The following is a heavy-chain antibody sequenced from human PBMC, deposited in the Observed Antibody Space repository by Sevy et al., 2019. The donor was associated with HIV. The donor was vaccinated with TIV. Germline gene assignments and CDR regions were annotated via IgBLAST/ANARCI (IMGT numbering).Heavy chain of an antibody. V-gene: IGHV1-2*06. J-gene: IGHJ4*02. CDR1: GFPFAAYY. Sequence: SSVKVSCKTSGFPFAAYYIHWVRQAPGQGLEGMGRINPNSGATKNAQKFQGRVTMTRDRSITTAYMELRRLRSDDTAVYYCTKDREEQPDYWGQGTLVTVSS. CDR2: INPNSGAT. CDR3: TKDREEQPDY.